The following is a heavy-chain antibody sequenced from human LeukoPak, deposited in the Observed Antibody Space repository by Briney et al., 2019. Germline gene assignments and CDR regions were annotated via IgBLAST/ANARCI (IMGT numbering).Heavy chain of an antibody. Sequence: ASVKVSCKASGYTFTGYYMHWVRQAPGQGLEWMGWINPNSGGTNYAQKFQGRVTMTRDTSISTAYMELSRLRSDDTAVYYCARVGRGYSGYDYGGYWGQGTLVTVSS. CDR1: GYTFTGYY. CDR3: ARVGRGYSGYDYGGY. D-gene: IGHD5-12*01. J-gene: IGHJ4*02. V-gene: IGHV1-2*02. CDR2: INPNSGGT.